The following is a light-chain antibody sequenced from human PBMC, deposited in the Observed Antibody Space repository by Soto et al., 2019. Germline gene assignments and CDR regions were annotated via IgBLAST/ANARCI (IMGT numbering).Light chain of an antibody. V-gene: IGKV1-9*01. CDR2: AAS. CDR3: EQVNSYPLT. CDR1: QGISSF. J-gene: IGKJ4*01. Sequence: DIQLTQSPSFLSASVGDRVTITCRASQGISSFLAWYQQKPGKAPKLLIYAASTLQSGVPSRFSGGGSGTEFTLTISSLQPEDVATYYCEQVNSYPLTFGGGTKVEIK.